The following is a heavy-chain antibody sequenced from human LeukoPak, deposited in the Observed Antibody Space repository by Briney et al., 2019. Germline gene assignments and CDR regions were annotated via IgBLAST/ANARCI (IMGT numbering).Heavy chain of an antibody. CDR3: ATSDRTHGVTLFDC. J-gene: IGHJ4*02. Sequence: PSETLSLTCAVSGYSISSGYYWGWIRQPPGKGLEWIGSIYHSGSTYYNPSLKSRVTISVDTSKNQFSLKLSSVTAADTAVYYCATSDRTHGVTLFDCWGQGTLVTVSS. V-gene: IGHV4-38-2*01. CDR1: GYSISSGYY. D-gene: IGHD1-14*01. CDR2: IYHSGST.